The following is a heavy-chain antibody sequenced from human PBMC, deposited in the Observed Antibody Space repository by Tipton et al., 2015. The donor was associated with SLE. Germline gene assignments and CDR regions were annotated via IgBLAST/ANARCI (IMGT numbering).Heavy chain of an antibody. CDR1: GGPISSGGYY. J-gene: IGHJ4*02. V-gene: IGHV4-31*03. Sequence: TLSLTCTVSGGPISSGGYYWSWIRQHPGKGLEWIGYIYYSGSTYYNPSLKSRVTISVDTSKNQFSLKLSSVTAADTAVYYCARGDCSSTSCLDYWGQGTLVTVSS. CDR2: IYYSGST. D-gene: IGHD2-2*01. CDR3: ARGDCSSTSCLDY.